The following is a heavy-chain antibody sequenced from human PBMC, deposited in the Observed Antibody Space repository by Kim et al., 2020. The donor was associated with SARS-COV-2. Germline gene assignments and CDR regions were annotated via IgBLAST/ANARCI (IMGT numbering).Heavy chain of an antibody. D-gene: IGHD6-19*01. CDR1: GFTFSSYS. J-gene: IGHJ6*02. Sequence: GGSLRLSCAASGFTFSSYSMNWVRQAPGKGLEWVSSISSSSSYIYYADSVKGRFTISRDNAKNSLYLQMNSLRAEDTAVYYCARGPRIAVAGSYGMDVWGQGTTVTVSS. CDR2: ISSSSSYI. V-gene: IGHV3-21*01. CDR3: ARGPRIAVAGSYGMDV.